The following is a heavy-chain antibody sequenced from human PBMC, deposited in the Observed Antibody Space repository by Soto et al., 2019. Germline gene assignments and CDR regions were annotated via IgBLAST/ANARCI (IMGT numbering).Heavy chain of an antibody. J-gene: IGHJ4*02. CDR1: RGTFTNYA. CDR2: IMPFFGSG. Sequence: QVYLVQSGAEVKKPGSSVKVSCKALRGTFTNYAFSWVRQAPGQGLEWMGGIMPFFGSGNYAQKFQGRINITADESTSSVYFELTSLRSEVTAVYYCARDRAGYYSPFVYWGQGTLVTVSS. CDR3: ARDRAGYYSPFVY. D-gene: IGHD3-22*01. V-gene: IGHV1-69*01.